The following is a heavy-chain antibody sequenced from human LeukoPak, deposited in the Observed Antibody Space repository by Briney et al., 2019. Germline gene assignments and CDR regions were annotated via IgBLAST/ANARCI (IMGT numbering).Heavy chain of an antibody. CDR2: IIPIFGTA. Sequence: SVKVSCKASGGTFSSYAISWVRQAPGQGLEWMGGIIPIFGTANCAQKFQGRVTITADKSTSTAYMELSSLRSEDTAVYYCARVSTGTLDHWGQGTLVTVSS. CDR3: ARVSTGTLDH. D-gene: IGHD3-9*01. CDR1: GGTFSSYA. J-gene: IGHJ4*02. V-gene: IGHV1-69*06.